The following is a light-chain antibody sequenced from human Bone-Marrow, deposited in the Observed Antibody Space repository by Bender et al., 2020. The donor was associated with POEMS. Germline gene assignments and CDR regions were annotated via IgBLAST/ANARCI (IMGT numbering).Light chain of an antibody. CDR2: YDD. J-gene: IGLJ3*02. V-gene: IGLV1-36*01. CDR3: SAWDDRLSGWV. CDR1: SSNIGNHG. Sequence: QSVVTPPPSLSEAPRQRVTISCSGSSSNIGNHGVNWYQQLPAEAPKPLIYYDDLLTPGVSDRFSASKSGTSASLAICGLQSEEEALYYCSAWDDRLSGWVVGGETKLTVL.